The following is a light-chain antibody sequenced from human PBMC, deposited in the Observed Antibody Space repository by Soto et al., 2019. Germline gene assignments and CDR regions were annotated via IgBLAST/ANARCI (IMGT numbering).Light chain of an antibody. CDR3: QQRSNWS. J-gene: IGKJ5*01. CDR2: DAS. Sequence: EIVLTQSPATLSLSPGERATLSCRASQSVSSYLAWYQQKPGQAPRILIYDASNRATGIPARFSGSGSGTDFTLTISSLEPEDCAVYYCQQRSNWSFGQGTRLEMK. CDR1: QSVSSY. V-gene: IGKV3-11*01.